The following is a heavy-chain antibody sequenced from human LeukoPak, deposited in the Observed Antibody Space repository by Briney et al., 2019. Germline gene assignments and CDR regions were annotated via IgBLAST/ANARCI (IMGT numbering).Heavy chain of an antibody. CDR2: INHSGST. D-gene: IGHD6-13*01. V-gene: IGHV4-34*01. Sequence: SETLSLTCAVYGVSFSGYYWSWIRQPPGKGLEWIGEINHSGSTNNNPSLKSRVTISVDTSKNQFSLKLSSVTAADTAVYYCARGKRGIAAAGTGYYYGMDVWGQGTTVTVSS. J-gene: IGHJ6*02. CDR1: GVSFSGYY. CDR3: ARGKRGIAAAGTGYYYGMDV.